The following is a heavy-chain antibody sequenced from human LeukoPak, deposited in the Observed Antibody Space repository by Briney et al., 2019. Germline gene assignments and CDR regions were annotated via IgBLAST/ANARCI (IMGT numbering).Heavy chain of an antibody. J-gene: IGHJ5*02. CDR1: GGSISSYY. Sequence: PSETLSPTCTVSGGSISSYYWSWIRQPPGKGLEWIGYIYYSGSTNYNPSLKSRVTISVDTSKNQFSLKLSSVTAADTAVYYCARVGTFSSSWYSSNWFDPWGQGTLVTVSS. D-gene: IGHD6-13*01. V-gene: IGHV4-59*01. CDR2: IYYSGST. CDR3: ARVGTFSSSWYSSNWFDP.